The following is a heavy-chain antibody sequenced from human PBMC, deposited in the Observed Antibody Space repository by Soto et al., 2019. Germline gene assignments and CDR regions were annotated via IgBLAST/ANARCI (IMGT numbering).Heavy chain of an antibody. J-gene: IGHJ4*02. D-gene: IGHD2-15*01. Sequence: QVQLVQSGAEVKKPGASVKVSCKASGYTFSSYAMHWVRQAPGQRLEWMGWINAGNGNIKYSQKFQGRVTITRDTSASSAYMELSSLRSEDTAVYYCTGGPGGAAGPGDYWGQGTLVTVSS. CDR3: TGGPGGAAGPGDY. CDR2: INAGNGNI. V-gene: IGHV1-3*01. CDR1: GYTFSSYA.